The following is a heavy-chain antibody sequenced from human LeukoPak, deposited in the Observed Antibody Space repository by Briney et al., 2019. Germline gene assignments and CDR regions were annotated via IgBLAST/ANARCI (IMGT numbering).Heavy chain of an antibody. J-gene: IGHJ5*02. CDR1: GGSISSSPYY. V-gene: IGHV4-39*01. CDR2: IYQSGST. D-gene: IGHD6-13*01. CDR3: ARGPDYSSSYAANWFDP. Sequence: PSETLSLTCTVSGGSISSSPYYWGWIRQPPGKGLEWIGSIYQSGSTFYDPSLKSRVTVSIDTSKNQFSLRLNSMTSADTAVYFCARGPDYSSSYAANWFDPWGQGTLVTVSS.